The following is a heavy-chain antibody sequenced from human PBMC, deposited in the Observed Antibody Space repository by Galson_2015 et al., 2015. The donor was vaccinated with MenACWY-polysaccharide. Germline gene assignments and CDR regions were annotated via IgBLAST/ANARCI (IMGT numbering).Heavy chain of an antibody. CDR3: AKRRSGIFYIFHN. CDR2: IRSDGDNK. Sequence: SLRLSCAASGFPFSSYGMHWVRQAPGKGLEWVAFIRSDGDNKYYADTVKGRFTISRDNSKNTLYLQMNSLRAEDTAVYYCAKRRSGIFYIFHNCGPGSLVTASS. J-gene: IGHJ1*01. V-gene: IGHV3-30*02. CDR1: GFPFSSYG. D-gene: IGHD3-10*01.